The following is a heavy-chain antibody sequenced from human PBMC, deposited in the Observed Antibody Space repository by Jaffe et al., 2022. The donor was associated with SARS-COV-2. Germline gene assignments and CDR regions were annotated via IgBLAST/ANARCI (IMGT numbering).Heavy chain of an antibody. V-gene: IGHV5-10-1*03. CDR3: ARLGGTYPHSWFDP. CDR1: GYSFTAFW. Sequence: EVQLVQSGAEVRKPGESLRISCKGSGYSFTAFWIAWVRQMPGKGLEWLGRIDPSDSYTDYSPSFQGHVIISADTSITTAYLQWSSLKTSDTAIYYCARLGGTYPHSWFDPWGQGTLVTVSS. J-gene: IGHJ5*02. CDR2: IDPSDSYT.